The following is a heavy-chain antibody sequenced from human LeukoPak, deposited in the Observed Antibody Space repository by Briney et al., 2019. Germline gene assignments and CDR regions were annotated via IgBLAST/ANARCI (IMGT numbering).Heavy chain of an antibody. Sequence: GSLRLSCAASGFTFSGSAIHWVRQVSGKGLEWIGRIRSKVNNYATAYAASVKDRFTISRDDSRNTAYLQMNSLKTEDTAVYYCTTQYSSGPPGCWGQGTLVTVSS. D-gene: IGHD6-19*01. CDR2: IRSKVNNYAT. V-gene: IGHV3-73*01. J-gene: IGHJ4*02. CDR3: TTQYSSGPPGC. CDR1: GFTFSGSA.